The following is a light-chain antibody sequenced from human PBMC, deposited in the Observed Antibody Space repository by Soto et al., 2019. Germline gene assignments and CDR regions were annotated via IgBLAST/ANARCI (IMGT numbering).Light chain of an antibody. CDR1: QSVSSY. V-gene: IGKV3-15*01. CDR3: QQYNDWPRT. J-gene: IGKJ1*01. Sequence: EIVLTQSPATLSLSPGERATLSYRASQSVSSYLAWYQQKPGQAPRLLIHGVSTRATVIPARFSGSGSGTEFTLTISSLQSEDFAVYYCQQYNDWPRTFGQGTKVDIK. CDR2: GVS.